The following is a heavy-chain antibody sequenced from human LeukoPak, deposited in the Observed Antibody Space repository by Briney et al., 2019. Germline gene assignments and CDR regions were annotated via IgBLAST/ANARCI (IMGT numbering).Heavy chain of an antibody. CDR2: IDSSSGTI. V-gene: IGHV3-48*01. CDR1: GFSFNPYS. J-gene: IGHJ4*02. D-gene: IGHD6-13*01. Sequence: PGGSLRLSCAASGFSFNPYSMNWLRQAPGKGLEWVSYIDSSSGTIYYADSVRGRFTISGDNAKNSLYLQMNSLRAEDTAVYYCARDLQGWSAAGTLYYFDYWGQGTLVTVSS. CDR3: ARDLQGWSAAGTLYYFDY.